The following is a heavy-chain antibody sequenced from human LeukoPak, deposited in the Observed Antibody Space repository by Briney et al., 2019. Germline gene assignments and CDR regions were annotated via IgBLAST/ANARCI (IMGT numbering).Heavy chain of an antibody. Sequence: GGSLRLSCAASGFTFSDYYMSWIRQAPGKGLEWVSYISSSGSTIYYADSVKGRFTISRDNAKNSLYLQMNSLRAEDTVVYYCARDLLQELWIDYWGQGTLVTVSS. V-gene: IGHV3-11*01. CDR3: ARDLLQELWIDY. CDR2: ISSSGSTI. CDR1: GFTFSDYY. J-gene: IGHJ4*02. D-gene: IGHD5-18*01.